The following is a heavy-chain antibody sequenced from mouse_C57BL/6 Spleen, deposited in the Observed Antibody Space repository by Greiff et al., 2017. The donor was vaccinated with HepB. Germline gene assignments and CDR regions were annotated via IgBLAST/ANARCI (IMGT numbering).Heavy chain of an antibody. CDR3: ARDRSVPAWFAY. CDR2: IYPRSGNT. V-gene: IGHV1-81*01. D-gene: IGHD3-2*02. J-gene: IGHJ3*01. Sequence: QVQLKESGAELARPGASVKLSCKASGYTFTSYGISWVKQRTGQGLEWIGEIYPRSGNTYYNEKFKGKATLTADKASSTAYMELRSLTSEDSAGYFCARDRSVPAWFAYWGQGTLVTVSA. CDR1: GYTFTSYG.